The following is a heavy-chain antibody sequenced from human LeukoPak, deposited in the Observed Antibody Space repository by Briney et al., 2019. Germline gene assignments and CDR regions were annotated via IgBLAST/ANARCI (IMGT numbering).Heavy chain of an antibody. V-gene: IGHV1-2*06. D-gene: IGHD2-2*01. J-gene: IGHJ4*02. Sequence: ASVTVSFKASGYSFTDYYIHWVRQAPGQGLEWMGRINPSGGTNYAQKFQGRVTMTRDTSISTAYMDLSRLRSDDTAVYYCARVDCSSTNCYLTEDEYFDYWGQGTLVTVSS. CDR3: ARVDCSSTNCYLTEDEYFDY. CDR1: GYSFTDYY. CDR2: INPSGGT.